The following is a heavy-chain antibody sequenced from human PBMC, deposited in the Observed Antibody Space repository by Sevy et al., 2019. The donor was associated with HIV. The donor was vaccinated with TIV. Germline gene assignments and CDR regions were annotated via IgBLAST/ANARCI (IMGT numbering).Heavy chain of an antibody. Sequence: GGSLRLSCAASGFTFSDYFMGWVRQAPGKGLEWVANVDQDGSQKYYVGSVRGRFTISRDNAKNSVYLQMNRLRLDDTGVYYCGSGMWPGDYWGQGTLVTVSS. J-gene: IGHJ4*02. CDR3: GSGMWPGDY. CDR2: VDQDGSQK. CDR1: GFTFSDYF. D-gene: IGHD2-21*01. V-gene: IGHV3-7*01.